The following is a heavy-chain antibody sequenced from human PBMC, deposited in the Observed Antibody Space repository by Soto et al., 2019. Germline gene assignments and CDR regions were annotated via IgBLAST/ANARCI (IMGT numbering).Heavy chain of an antibody. Sequence: QITLKESGPTLVKPTQTLTLTCTFSGFSLSTTGVGVGWIRQPPGKALEWLALIYWDDDKHYSPSLKSRLTITKDTSKNQVVLTMTNMDPVDTATYYCAHDGMVRGDDAFDIWGQGTMVTVSS. V-gene: IGHV2-5*02. J-gene: IGHJ3*02. D-gene: IGHD3-10*01. CDR1: GFSLSTTGVG. CDR2: IYWDDDK. CDR3: AHDGMVRGDDAFDI.